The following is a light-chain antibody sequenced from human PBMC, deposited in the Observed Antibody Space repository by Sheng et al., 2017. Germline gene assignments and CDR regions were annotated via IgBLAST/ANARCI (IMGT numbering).Light chain of an antibody. J-gene: IGLJ3*02. V-gene: IGLV2-23*02. CDR3: CSYSGGTTFV. CDR1: SSDVGTYNL. CDR2: EID. Sequence: QSALTQPASVSGSPGQSITISCTGSSSDVGTYNLVSWYQHRPGKAPKLLIYEIDKRPSGVSNRFSGSQSGNTASLTISGLQAEDEADYYCCSYSGGTTFVFGGGTNLTVL.